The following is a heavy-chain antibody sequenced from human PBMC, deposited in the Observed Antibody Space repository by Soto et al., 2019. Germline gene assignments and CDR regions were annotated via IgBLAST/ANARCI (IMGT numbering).Heavy chain of an antibody. CDR1: DSVSSNSAA. D-gene: IGHD6-13*01. CDR2: TYYRSKWYN. V-gene: IGHV6-1*01. Sequence: PSQTLHHLCHLRDSVSSNSAAWNWIRQSPSRGLEWLGRTYYRSKWYNDYAVSVKSRITINPDTSKNQFSLQLNSVTPEDTAVYYCAREYSSSGVYYYYGMDVWGQGTTVTAS. J-gene: IGHJ6*02. CDR3: AREYSSSGVYYYYGMDV.